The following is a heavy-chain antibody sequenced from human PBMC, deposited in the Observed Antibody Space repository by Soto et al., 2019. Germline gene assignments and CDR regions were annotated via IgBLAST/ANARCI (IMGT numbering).Heavy chain of an antibody. CDR3: ASHRGDDDTSGNSPFDE. CDR1: GYTFTGYY. V-gene: IGHV1-2*02. J-gene: IGHJ4*02. CDR2: IDPNSGGT. Sequence: DSLQVSCTSSGYTFTGYYMHWVRQAPGQGLEWMGWIDPNSGGTNYAQRFQGRVTMTRDTSISTAYMELTRLRSDDTAVYYCASHRGDDDTSGNSPFDEWGKGNLVTV. D-gene: IGHD3-22*01.